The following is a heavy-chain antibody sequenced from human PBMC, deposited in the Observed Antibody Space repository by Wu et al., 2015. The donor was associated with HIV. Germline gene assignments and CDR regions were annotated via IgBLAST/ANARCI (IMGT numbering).Heavy chain of an antibody. CDR3: AREKFDCGGDCYSSRYYYGMDV. CDR2: LIPLSGVM. CDR1: GDRFGTYA. V-gene: IGHV1-69*05. Sequence: QVQLVQSGAEVKKPGSSVKVSCRASGDRFGTYAMNWVRQAPGEGLEWMGRLIPLSGVMNYAPQFQGRVTITTDESTSTAYMELSSLRSEDTAVYYCAREKFDCGGDCYSSRYYYGMDVVGTKGPRSPSP. J-gene: IGHJ6*02. D-gene: IGHD2-21*02.